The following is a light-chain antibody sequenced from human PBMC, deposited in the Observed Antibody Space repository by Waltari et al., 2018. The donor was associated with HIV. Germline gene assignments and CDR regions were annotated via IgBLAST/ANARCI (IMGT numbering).Light chain of an antibody. CDR2: EVI. J-gene: IGLJ2*01. Sequence: HSALTQPASVSAFPGQSITISCTGTSSVVGISNYVSWYQQHPGNVPKVIISEVISRPSGVSNRFSGSKSGNTASLTISGLQPEDEADYYCTSYTSNDTLLFGGGTKVTVL. CDR1: SSVVGISNY. CDR3: TSYTSNDTLL. V-gene: IGLV2-14*01.